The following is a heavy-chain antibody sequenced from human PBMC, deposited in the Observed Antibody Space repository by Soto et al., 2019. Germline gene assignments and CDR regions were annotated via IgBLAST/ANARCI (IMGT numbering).Heavy chain of an antibody. CDR1: GGSVSSSSYY. J-gene: IGHJ4*02. V-gene: IGHV4-39*01. CDR3: GRLEGLATISYYFDY. CDR2: VYYSGST. Sequence: SEILSLTCTASGGSVSSSSYYWGWVRQPPGKGLEWIGSVYYSGSTYYNPSLESRVTISVDKSKNQFSLKLMSLSAADTAVYYCGRLEGLATISYYFDYWGQGALVTVSS. D-gene: IGHD3-9*01.